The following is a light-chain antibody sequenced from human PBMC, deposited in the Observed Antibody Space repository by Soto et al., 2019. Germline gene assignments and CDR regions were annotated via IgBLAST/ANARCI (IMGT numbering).Light chain of an antibody. CDR2: DVN. CDR3: SSYTSSSTLVV. CDR1: SSDVGGYNY. V-gene: IGLV2-14*01. Sequence: QAASVSGSPGQSITISCTGTSSDVGGYNYVSWYQQHPGKAPKLMIYDVNNRPSGVSYRFSGSKSGNTASLTISGLQAEDEADYYCSSYTSSSTLVVFGGGTKLTVL. J-gene: IGLJ2*01.